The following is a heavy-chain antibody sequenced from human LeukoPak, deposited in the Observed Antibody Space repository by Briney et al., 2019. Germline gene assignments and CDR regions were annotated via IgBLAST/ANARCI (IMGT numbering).Heavy chain of an antibody. CDR1: GYTFTDYS. J-gene: IGHJ4*02. CDR3: ARDAIAAAGAGA. CDR2: INPNSGDT. Sequence: ASVTVSCKASGYTFTDYSMHWVRQAPGQGLEWMGWINPNSGDTDYAQKFQGRVTMTRDTSISTACLEVSRLTSDDTAVYFCARDAIAAAGAGAWGQGTLVTVSS. D-gene: IGHD6-13*01. V-gene: IGHV1-2*02.